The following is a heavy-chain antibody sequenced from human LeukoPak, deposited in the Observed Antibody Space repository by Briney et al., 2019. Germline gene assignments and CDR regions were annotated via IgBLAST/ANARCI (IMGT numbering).Heavy chain of an antibody. CDR2: ICSSGDST. CDR1: GFTFTSYA. D-gene: IGHD2-15*01. V-gene: IGHV3-23*01. J-gene: IGHJ4*02. Sequence: GGSLRLSCAASGFTFTSYAMSWVRQTPGKGLEWVSDICSSGDSTYSADSVMSRCTTIRDNSKNNLFQQMNSVRAAETAVYYCATARWKRGAYRYSYWGQGTLVTVSS. CDR3: ATARWKRGAYRYSY.